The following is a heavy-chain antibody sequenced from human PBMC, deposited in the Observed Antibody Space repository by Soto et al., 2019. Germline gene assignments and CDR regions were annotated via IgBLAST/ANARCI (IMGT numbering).Heavy chain of an antibody. Sequence: SETLSLTCAVYGGSFSGYYWSWIRQPPGKGLEWIGEINHSGSTNYNPSLKSRVTISVDTSKNQFSLKLSSVTAADTAVYYCARDGISDFGVVNDASDIWGQGTMVTVSS. D-gene: IGHD3-3*01. CDR2: INHSGST. CDR1: GGSFSGYY. CDR3: ARDGISDFGVVNDASDI. V-gene: IGHV4-34*01. J-gene: IGHJ3*02.